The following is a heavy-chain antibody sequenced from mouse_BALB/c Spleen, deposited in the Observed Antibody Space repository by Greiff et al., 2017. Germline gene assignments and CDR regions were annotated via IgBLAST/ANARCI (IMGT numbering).Heavy chain of an antibody. J-gene: IGHJ3*01. CDR3: ARDGYYGSPFAY. CDR2: IWAGGST. Sequence: QVQLKESGPGLVQPSQSLSITCTVSGFSLTSYGVHWVRQSPGKGLEWLGVIWAGGSTNYNSALMSRLSISKDNSKSQVFLKMNSLQTDDTAMYYCARDGYYGSPFAYWGQGTLVTVSA. D-gene: IGHD1-1*01. CDR1: GFSLTSYG. V-gene: IGHV2-9*02.